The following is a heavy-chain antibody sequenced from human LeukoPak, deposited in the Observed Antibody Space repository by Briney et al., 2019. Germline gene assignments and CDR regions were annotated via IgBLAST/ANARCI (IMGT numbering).Heavy chain of an antibody. J-gene: IGHJ1*01. CDR3: ARVAEQGIALSGHNFQH. Sequence: GESLKISCKGSGYSFTSYWIGWVRQMPGKGLEWMGIIYPGDSDTRYSPSFQGQVTISADKSINTAYQQWSSLKASDTAMYYCARVAEQGIALSGHNFQHWGQGTLVTVSS. D-gene: IGHD6-19*01. V-gene: IGHV5-51*01. CDR2: IYPGDSDT. CDR1: GYSFTSYW.